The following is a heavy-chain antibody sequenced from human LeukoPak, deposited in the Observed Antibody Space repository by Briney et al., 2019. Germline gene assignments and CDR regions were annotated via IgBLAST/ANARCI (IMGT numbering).Heavy chain of an antibody. V-gene: IGHV3-30-3*01. J-gene: IGHJ4*02. CDR1: GFTVSSNY. CDR3: ARDRNDYTDY. Sequence: GGSLRLSCTASGFTVSSNYMSWVRQAPGKGLEWVAVISYDGSNKYYADSVKGRFTISRDNSKNTLYLQMNSLRAEDTAVYYCARDRNDYTDYWGQGTLVTVSS. CDR2: ISYDGSNK.